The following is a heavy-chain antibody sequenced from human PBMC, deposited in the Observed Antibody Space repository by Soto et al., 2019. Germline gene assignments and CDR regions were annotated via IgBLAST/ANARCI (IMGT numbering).Heavy chain of an antibody. CDR2: INPGGGST. CDR3: ATGGITPRALRAFDI. CDR1: GYTFTSYY. D-gene: IGHD1-20*01. J-gene: IGHJ3*02. V-gene: IGHV1-46*01. Sequence: ASVKVSCKASGYTFTSYYMNWLRQAPGQGLEWMGIINPGGGSTTYAQKFQGRVTMTRDTSTSTVYMQLSSLTSEDTAVYYCATGGITPRALRAFDIWGQGTMVTVSS.